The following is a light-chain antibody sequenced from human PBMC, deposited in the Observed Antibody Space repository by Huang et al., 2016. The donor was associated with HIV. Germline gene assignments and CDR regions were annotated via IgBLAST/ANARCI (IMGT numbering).Light chain of an antibody. CDR3: QQYHEWPRT. V-gene: IGKV3-15*01. J-gene: IGKJ2*01. CDR2: ETF. Sequence: ERVLTQSPVTLSVSPGERATLSCRTSQGIGNSLAWYQRKPGQAPRLLIYETFIRASDSPDRFSGGGSEIDFTLTISGLQSEDSAVYYCQQYHEWPRTFGQGTKVEIK. CDR1: QGIGNS.